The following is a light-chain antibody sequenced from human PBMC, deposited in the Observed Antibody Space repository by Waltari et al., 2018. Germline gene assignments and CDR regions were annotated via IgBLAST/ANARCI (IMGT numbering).Light chain of an antibody. Sequence: QSALTQPRSVSGSPGQSVAISCTGTSSDVGAYNYVSWYQHHPGKAHKLIIFDVSKRPAGVPERCSGSKSGNTASLTISGLQAEDEADYYCSSTAGDYTWVFGGGTKLTVL. CDR3: SSTAGDYTWV. CDR2: DVS. CDR1: SSDVGAYNY. V-gene: IGLV2-11*01. J-gene: IGLJ3*02.